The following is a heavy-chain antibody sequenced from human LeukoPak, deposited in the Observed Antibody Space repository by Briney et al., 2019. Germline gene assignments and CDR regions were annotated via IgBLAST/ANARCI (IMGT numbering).Heavy chain of an antibody. V-gene: IGHV4-39*01. CDR3: ARLPYYYYGMDV. CDR2: IYYSGST. Sequence: MPSETLSLTYTVSGGSISSSSYYWGWIRQPPGKGLEWIGSIYYSGSTYYNPSLKSRVTISVDTSKNQFSLKLSSVTAADTAVYYCARLPYYYYGMDVWGQGTTVTVPS. CDR1: GGSISSSSYY. J-gene: IGHJ6*02.